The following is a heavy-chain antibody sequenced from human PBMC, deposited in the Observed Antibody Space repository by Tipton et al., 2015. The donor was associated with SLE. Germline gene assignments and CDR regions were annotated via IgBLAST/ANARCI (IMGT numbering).Heavy chain of an antibody. J-gene: IGHJ1*01. CDR1: GGSISSSSYY. Sequence: TLSLTCTVSGGSISSSSYYWGWIRQPPGKGLEWIGSIYYSGSTYYNPSLKSRVTISVDTSKNHFSLKLSSVTAADTAVYYCARGGGSWYAEYFQHWGQGTLVTVSS. CDR3: ARGGGSWYAEYFQH. CDR2: IYYSGST. V-gene: IGHV4-39*07. D-gene: IGHD6-13*01.